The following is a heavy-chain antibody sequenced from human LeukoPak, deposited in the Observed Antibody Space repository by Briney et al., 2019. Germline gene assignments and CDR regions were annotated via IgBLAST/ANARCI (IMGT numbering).Heavy chain of an antibody. CDR3: ARHVIALELRAFDI. D-gene: IGHD1-7*01. V-gene: IGHV4-38-2*02. J-gene: IGHJ3*02. CDR1: GYSISSGYY. CDR2: IYYSGST. Sequence: SETLSLTCTVSGYSISSGYYWGWIRQPPGKGLEWIGSIYYSGSTYYNPSLKSRVTISVDTSKNQFSLKLSSVTAADTAVYYCARHVIALELRAFDIWGQGTMVTVSS.